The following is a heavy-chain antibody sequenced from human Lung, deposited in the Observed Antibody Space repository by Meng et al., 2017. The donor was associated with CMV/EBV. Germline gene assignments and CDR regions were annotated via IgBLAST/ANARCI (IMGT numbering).Heavy chain of an antibody. CDR1: GYTITDYY. CDR3: ARSSGWSRFDY. CDR2: INSNDDT. Sequence: QVQLVQSGAEMKKPXXXXKVSCKASGYTITDYYIHWVRQAPGQGFQWMGWINSNDDTNYAQNFQGRVTMTRDMSINTIYMELSRLTSEDTAVYYCARSSGWSRFDYWGHGTLGTVSS. D-gene: IGHD6-19*01. V-gene: IGHV1-2*02. J-gene: IGHJ4*01.